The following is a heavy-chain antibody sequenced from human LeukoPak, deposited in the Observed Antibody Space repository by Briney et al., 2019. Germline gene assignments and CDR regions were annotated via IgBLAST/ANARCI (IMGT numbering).Heavy chain of an antibody. D-gene: IGHD3/OR15-3a*01. Sequence: GGCLRLSCAASGFTFSTYSMNWVRQAPGKGLEWVSSISGSSTYIFYADSVKGRFTISRDNAKNSLYLQMNSLRVEDTAVYYCARVKGTERDYWGQGTLVTVSS. CDR2: ISGSSTYI. J-gene: IGHJ4*02. V-gene: IGHV3-21*01. CDR1: GFTFSTYS. CDR3: ARVKGTERDY.